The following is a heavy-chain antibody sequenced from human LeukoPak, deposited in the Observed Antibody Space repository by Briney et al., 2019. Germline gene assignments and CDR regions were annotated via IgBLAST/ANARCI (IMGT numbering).Heavy chain of an antibody. CDR1: GYSFIDYY. Sequence: GASVKVSCKASGYSFIDYYIHWVRQAPGQGLEWMGWISGYNGNTNYAQKFQGRVTMTTDTSTSTAYMELRSLRSDDTAVYYCARTSHESVLYWSDPWGQGTLVNVSS. V-gene: IGHV1-18*04. CDR3: ARTSHESVLYWSDP. J-gene: IGHJ5*02. CDR2: ISGYNGNT. D-gene: IGHD3-16*01.